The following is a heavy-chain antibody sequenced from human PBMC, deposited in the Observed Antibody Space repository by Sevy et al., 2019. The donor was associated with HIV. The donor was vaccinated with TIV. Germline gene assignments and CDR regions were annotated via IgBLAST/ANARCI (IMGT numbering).Heavy chain of an antibody. D-gene: IGHD1-26*01. Sequence: GGSLRLSCAASGFTFSNYNMNWVRQAPGEGLKWVSSISSSSADIYYTDSVKGRFTVSRDNSRKSLFLQMNGLSAEVTALYYCARDLLVGSTYVFDIWGRGTMVTVSS. J-gene: IGHJ3*02. V-gene: IGHV3-21*01. CDR3: ARDLLVGSTYVFDI. CDR2: ISSSSADI. CDR1: GFTFSNYN.